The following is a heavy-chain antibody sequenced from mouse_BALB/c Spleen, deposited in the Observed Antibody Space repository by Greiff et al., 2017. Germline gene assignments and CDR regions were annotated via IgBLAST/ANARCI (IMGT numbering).Heavy chain of an antibody. V-gene: IGHV5-12-2*01. J-gene: IGHJ3*01. CDR3: ASLYDAYEGAY. Sequence: EVKVVESGGGLVQPGGSLKLSCAASGFTFSSYTMSWVRQTPEKRLEWVAYISNGGGSTYYPDTVKGRFTISRDNAKNTLYLQMSSLKSEDTAMYYCASLYDAYEGAYWGQGTLVTVSA. CDR1: GFTFSSYT. CDR2: ISNGGGST. D-gene: IGHD2-3*01.